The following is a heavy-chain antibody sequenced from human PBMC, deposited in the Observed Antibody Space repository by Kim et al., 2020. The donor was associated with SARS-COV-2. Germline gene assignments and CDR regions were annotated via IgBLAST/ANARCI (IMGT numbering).Heavy chain of an antibody. CDR3: AIPFPRGCSGGSCYQVDFYGMDV. V-gene: IGHV3-21*01. D-gene: IGHD2-15*01. CDR2: ISSSSSYI. J-gene: IGHJ6*02. Sequence: GGSLRLSCAASGFTFSSYSMNWVRQAPGKGLEWVSSISSSSSYIYYADSVKGRFTISRDNAKNSLYLQMNSLRAEDTAVYYCAIPFPRGCSGGSCYQVDFYGMDVWGQGTTVTVSS. CDR1: GFTFSSYS.